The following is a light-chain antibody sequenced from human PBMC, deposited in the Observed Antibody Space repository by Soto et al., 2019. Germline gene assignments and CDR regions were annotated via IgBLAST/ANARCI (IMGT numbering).Light chain of an antibody. CDR2: GAS. Sequence: DIQMTQSPSTLSASVGDRVTFTCRASQSVRIWLAWYQQKPGKAPKLLISGASALESGVPSRFSGSGSGTEFTLTISSLQPDDFATYYCQQYKNYLTFGQGTKVEIK. V-gene: IGKV1-5*01. CDR1: QSVRIW. CDR3: QQYKNYLT. J-gene: IGKJ1*01.